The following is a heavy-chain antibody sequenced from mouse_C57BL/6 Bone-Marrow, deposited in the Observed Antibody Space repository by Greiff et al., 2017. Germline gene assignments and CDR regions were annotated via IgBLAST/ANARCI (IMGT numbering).Heavy chain of an antibody. CDR1: GYTFTSCC. CDR3: ARWEITTVFDD. J-gene: IGHJ2*01. D-gene: IGHD1-1*01. V-gene: IGHV1-74*01. CDR2: IHPSDSAT. Sequence: QVQLQQPGAELVKPGASVKVSCKASGYTFTSCCMHWVKQRPGQGLEWIGRIHPSDSATNYNQKFKGKATLTVDKSSSTAYMQLSSLTSEDSAVYYCARWEITTVFDDWGKGTTLTVSS.